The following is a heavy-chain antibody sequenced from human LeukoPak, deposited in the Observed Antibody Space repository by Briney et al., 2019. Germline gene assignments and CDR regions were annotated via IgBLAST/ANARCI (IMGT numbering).Heavy chain of an antibody. D-gene: IGHD5-18*01. V-gene: IGHV3-33*01. CDR1: GFTFSSYG. CDR3: AREVVDTAMVTCGLDY. J-gene: IGHJ4*02. CDR2: IWYDGSNK. Sequence: RSLRLSCAASGFTFSSYGMHWVRQAPGKGLEWVAVIWYDGSNKYYADSVKGRFTISRDNSKNTLYLQMNSLRAEDTAVYYCAREVVDTAMVTCGLDYWGQGTLVTVSS.